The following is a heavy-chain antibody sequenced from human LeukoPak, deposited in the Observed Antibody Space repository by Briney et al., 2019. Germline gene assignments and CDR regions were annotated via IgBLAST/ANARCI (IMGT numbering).Heavy chain of an antibody. CDR3: TRDSGTYNWFDP. CDR2: IDKKDKGYATAT. CDR1: GFTLSGSA. Sequence: GGSLKLSCAASGFTLSGSAIHWVRQSSGKGLEWVGQIDKKDKGYATATAYAASVKGRFTISRDDSINTAYLQMKSLKTEDTALYYCTRDSGTYNWFDPWGQGTLVTVSS. D-gene: IGHD1-26*01. J-gene: IGHJ5*02. V-gene: IGHV3-73*01.